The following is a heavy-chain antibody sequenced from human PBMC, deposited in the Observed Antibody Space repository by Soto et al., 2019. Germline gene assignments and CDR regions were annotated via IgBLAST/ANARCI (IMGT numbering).Heavy chain of an antibody. CDR3: ALSQGPITMVRGVINYYYGMDV. CDR1: GFSLSTSGVG. CDR2: IYWNDDK. D-gene: IGHD3-10*01. V-gene: IGHV2-5*01. Sequence: QITLKESGPPLVKPTQTLTLTCTFSGFSLSTSGVGVGWIRQPPGKALEWLALIYWNDDKRYSPSLKSRLTITKDTSKNQVVLTMTNMDPVDTATYYCALSQGPITMVRGVINYYYGMDVWGQGTTVTVSS. J-gene: IGHJ6*02.